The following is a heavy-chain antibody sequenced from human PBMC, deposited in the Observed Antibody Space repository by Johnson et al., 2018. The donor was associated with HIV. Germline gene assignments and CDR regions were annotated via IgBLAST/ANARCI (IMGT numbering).Heavy chain of an antibody. V-gene: IGHV3-NL1*01. D-gene: IGHD2-21*02. J-gene: IGHJ3*02. Sequence: VQLVESGGGVIQPGGSLRLSCAATGFSFRSYGMHWVRQGPGKGLEWVAVIYSGGSTYYADSVKGRFTISRDNSKNTLYLQMNSLRAEDTAVYYCAREGAFCGGDCPYAFDIWGQGTMVTVSS. CDR3: AREGAFCGGDCPYAFDI. CDR2: IYSGGST. CDR1: GFSFRSYG.